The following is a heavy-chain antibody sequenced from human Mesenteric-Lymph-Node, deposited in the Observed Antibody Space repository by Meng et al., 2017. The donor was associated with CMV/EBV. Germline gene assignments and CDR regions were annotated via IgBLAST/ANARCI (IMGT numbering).Heavy chain of an antibody. J-gene: IGHJ6*02. CDR3: VRRSTDKVTSYYYGLDV. D-gene: IGHD3-16*01. V-gene: IGHV5-51*01. CDR2: IHPSDSDT. Sequence: GESLKISCKASGYTFAIYWIAWVRRMPGRGLEWMGIIHPSDSDTRYSPSFQGHVTISTDKSINTAYLQWSTLEASDTAIYYCVRRSTDKVTSYYYGLDVWGQGTTVTVSS. CDR1: GYTFAIYW.